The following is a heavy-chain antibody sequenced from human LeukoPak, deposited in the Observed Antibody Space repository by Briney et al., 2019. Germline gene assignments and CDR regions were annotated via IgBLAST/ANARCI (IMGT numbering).Heavy chain of an antibody. CDR3: ARVGVRGVNGRAYFDY. D-gene: IGHD3-10*01. Sequence: GESLKISCWGSGYSFTSYWIGWVRQMPGKGLEWMGIIHPGDSDTRYSPSFQGQVTISADKSISTAYLQWSSLKASDTAIYYCARVGVRGVNGRAYFDYWGQGTLVTVSS. CDR2: IHPGDSDT. V-gene: IGHV5-51*01. CDR1: GYSFTSYW. J-gene: IGHJ4*02.